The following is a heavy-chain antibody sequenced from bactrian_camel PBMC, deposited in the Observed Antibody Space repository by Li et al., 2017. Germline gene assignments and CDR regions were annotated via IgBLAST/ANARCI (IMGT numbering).Heavy chain of an antibody. CDR1: GFTFSSRD. D-gene: IGHD3*01. J-gene: IGHJ6*01. CDR2: INSDGSNT. V-gene: IGHV3S40*01. CDR3: AAGFWYSYEGFGF. Sequence: VQLVESGGGLVQPGGSLRLSCVASGFTFSSRDMSWVRRAPGKGLEWVSAINSDGSNTYYADSVKGRFTVTISKENAKNTLYLQMNSLKPEDTAVYYCAAGFWYSYEGFGFWGQGTQVTVS.